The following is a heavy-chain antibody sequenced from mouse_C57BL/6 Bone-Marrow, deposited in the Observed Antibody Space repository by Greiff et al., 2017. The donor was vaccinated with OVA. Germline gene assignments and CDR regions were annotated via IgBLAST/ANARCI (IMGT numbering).Heavy chain of an antibody. D-gene: IGHD3-3*01. J-gene: IGHJ1*03. Sequence: DVMLVESGGGLVKPGGSLKLSCAASGFTFSSYAMSWVRQTPEKRLEWVATISDGGSYTYYPDNVQGRFTISRDNAKNNLYLQMSHLKAEDTAMYYCAREGDQGWYFDVWGTGTTVTVSS. CDR3: AREGDQGWYFDV. CDR1: GFTFSSYA. V-gene: IGHV5-4*01. CDR2: ISDGGSYT.